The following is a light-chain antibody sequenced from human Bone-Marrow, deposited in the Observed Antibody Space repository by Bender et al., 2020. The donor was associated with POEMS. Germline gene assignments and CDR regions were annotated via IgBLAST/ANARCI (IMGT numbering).Light chain of an antibody. V-gene: IGLV3-21*02. J-gene: IGLJ3*02. CDR2: DAS. CDR1: NIGSEG. CDR3: QAWDSSSAHWV. Sequence: SYVLTQPPSVSVAPGQTASLTCGGNNIGSEGVHWYQQKPGQAPVLVVYDASDRPSGIPERFSGSNSGNTATLTISGTQAMDEADYYCQAWDSSSAHWVFGGGTTLTVL.